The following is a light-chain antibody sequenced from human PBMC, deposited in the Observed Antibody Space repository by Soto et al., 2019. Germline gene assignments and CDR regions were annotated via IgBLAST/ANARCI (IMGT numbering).Light chain of an antibody. CDR2: AAS. CDR1: QGISTF. J-gene: IGKJ4*01. CDR3: QQSYASVRT. V-gene: IGKV1-39*01. Sequence: DIPMTQSPSSLSTSVGDRVTITCRASQGISTFLNWYQQKTGKAPRLLIYAASRLQSVVPARFSGSGAETDFTLTITSLQPEDFGIYCCQQSYASVRTFGGGTKVE.